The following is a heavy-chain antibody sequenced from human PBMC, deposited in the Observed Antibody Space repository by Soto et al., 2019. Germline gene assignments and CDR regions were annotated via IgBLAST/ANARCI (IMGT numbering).Heavy chain of an antibody. CDR3: ARFAPGYSSGWYREGWFDP. J-gene: IGHJ5*02. CDR1: GGSISSSSYY. CDR2: IYYSGST. Sequence: QLQLQESGPGLVKPSETLSLTCTVSGGSISSSSYYWGWIRQPPGKGLEWIGRIYYSGSTYYNPSLKSRVTISVDTSKNQFSLKLSSVTAADTAVYYCARFAPGYSSGWYREGWFDPWGQGTLVTVSS. D-gene: IGHD6-19*01. V-gene: IGHV4-39*01.